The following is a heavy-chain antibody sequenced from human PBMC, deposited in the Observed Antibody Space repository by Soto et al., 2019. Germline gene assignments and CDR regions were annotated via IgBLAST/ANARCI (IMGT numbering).Heavy chain of an antibody. CDR1: GFTFSSYA. V-gene: IGHV3-23*01. CDR3: AKPPVGYCSGGSCYYYYYGMDV. CDR2: ISGSGGST. D-gene: IGHD2-15*01. J-gene: IGHJ6*02. Sequence: GGSLRLSCAASGFTFSSYAMSWVRQAPGKGLEWVSAISGSGGSTYYADSVKGRFTISRDNSKNTLYLQMNSLRAEDTAVYYCAKPPVGYCSGGSCYYYYYGMDVWGQGTTVTVSS.